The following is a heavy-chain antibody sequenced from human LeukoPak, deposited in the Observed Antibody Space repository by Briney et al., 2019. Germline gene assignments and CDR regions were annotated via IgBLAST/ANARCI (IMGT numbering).Heavy chain of an antibody. V-gene: IGHV3-33*01. CDR1: GFTFSSYG. CDR3: ARETYYYDSSGFPDY. D-gene: IGHD3-22*01. CDR2: IWYDGSNK. J-gene: IGHJ4*02. Sequence: PGGSLRLSCAASGFTFSSYGMHWVRQAPGKGLEWVAVIWYDGSNKYYADSVKGRFTISRDNSKNTLYLQMNSLRAEDTAVYYCARETYYYDSSGFPDYWGQGTLVTVSS.